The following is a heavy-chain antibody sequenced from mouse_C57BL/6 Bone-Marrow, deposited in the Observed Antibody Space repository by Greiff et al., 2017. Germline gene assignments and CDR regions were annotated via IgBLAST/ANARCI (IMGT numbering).Heavy chain of an antibody. CDR2: ISSGGSYT. J-gene: IGHJ1*03. CDR3: ARQTITTVVYWYFDV. Sequence: EVMLVESGGDLVKPGGSLKLSCAASGFPFSSYGMSWVRQTPDKRLEWVATISSGGSYTYYPDSVKGRFTISRDNAKNTLYLQMSSLKSEDTAMYYCARQTITTVVYWYFDVWGTGTTVTVSS. V-gene: IGHV5-6*01. D-gene: IGHD1-1*01. CDR1: GFPFSSYG.